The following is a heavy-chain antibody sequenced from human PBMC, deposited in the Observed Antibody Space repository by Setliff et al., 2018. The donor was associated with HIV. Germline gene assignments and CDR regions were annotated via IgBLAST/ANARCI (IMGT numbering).Heavy chain of an antibody. V-gene: IGHV4-4*08. CDR1: GDSISGYY. Sequence: SETLSLTCTVSGDSISGYYWSWIRQPPGKGLEWIGYIYTSGNTNYNPSLKSRVTISVDTSKNQFSLKLTSVTAADSATYYCARWVYNSGWSLDYWGQGTLVTVSS. CDR3: ARWVYNSGWSLDY. CDR2: IYTSGNT. J-gene: IGHJ4*02. D-gene: IGHD6-19*01.